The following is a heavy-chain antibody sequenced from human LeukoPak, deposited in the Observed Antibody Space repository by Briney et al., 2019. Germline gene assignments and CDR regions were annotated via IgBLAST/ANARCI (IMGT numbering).Heavy chain of an antibody. CDR2: IYYSGST. V-gene: IGHV4-31*03. CDR1: GVSISSGGYY. CDR3: ARDPIESSSWFPAFDI. Sequence: PSQTLSLTCTVSGVSISSGGYYWSWIRQHPGKGLEWIGYIYYSGSTSYNPSLRSRLSTSVDTSKNQFSLNLSSVTAADTAVYYCARDPIESSSWFPAFDIWGQGTMVTVSS. D-gene: IGHD6-13*01. J-gene: IGHJ3*02.